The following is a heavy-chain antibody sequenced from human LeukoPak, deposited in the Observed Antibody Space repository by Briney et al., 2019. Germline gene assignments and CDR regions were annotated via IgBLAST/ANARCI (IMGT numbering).Heavy chain of an antibody. CDR3: ARESVAARPYYFDY. J-gene: IGHJ4*02. Sequence: SQTLSLTCTVSGGSSSSGSYYWNWIRQPAGKGLEWTGRIYTTGSTNYNPSLKSRVTISVDTSKNQFSLKLSSVTAADTAVYYCARESVAARPYYFDYWGQGTLVTVSS. CDR2: IYTTGST. CDR1: GGSSSSGSYY. D-gene: IGHD6-6*01. V-gene: IGHV4-61*02.